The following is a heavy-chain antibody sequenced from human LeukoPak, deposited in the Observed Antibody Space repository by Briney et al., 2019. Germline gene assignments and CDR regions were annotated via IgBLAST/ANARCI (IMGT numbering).Heavy chain of an antibody. CDR2: IYHSGST. D-gene: IGHD3-22*01. CDR1: GGSISSGGYS. CDR3: ARGPYYYDSSGYKPNWYFDL. J-gene: IGHJ2*01. Sequence: SETLSLTCAVSGGSISSGGYSWSWIRQPPGKGLEWIGYIYHSGSTYYNPSLKSRVTISADRSRNQFSLKLSSVTTADTAVYYCARGPYYYDSSGYKPNWYFDLWGRGTLVTVSS. V-gene: IGHV4-30-2*01.